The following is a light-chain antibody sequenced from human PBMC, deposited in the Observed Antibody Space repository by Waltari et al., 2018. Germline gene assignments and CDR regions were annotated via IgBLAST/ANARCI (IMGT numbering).Light chain of an antibody. Sequence: QSALTQPPSASGSPGQSVTISCTGTSSDYVSWFQHHPGKATKLMIYEVSKRPSWVPDRFSVSKSGNTASLTVSGLQADDEAHYYCSSYADNTLVFGGWTKLTVL. CDR3: SSYADNTLV. J-gene: IGLJ3*02. CDR1: SSDY. V-gene: IGLV2-8*01. CDR2: EVS.